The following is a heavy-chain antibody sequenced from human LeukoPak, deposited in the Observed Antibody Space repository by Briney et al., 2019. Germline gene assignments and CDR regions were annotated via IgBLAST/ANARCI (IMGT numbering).Heavy chain of an antibody. CDR1: GFTFSSLE. V-gene: IGHV3-48*03. J-gene: IGHJ2*01. Sequence: GGSLRLSCAASGFTFSSLEMHWVRQAPGKGLEWVSYISCGGNNIFYADSVKGRFTISRDNAKNPLYLQMNSLRAEDTALYYCAKGCGTASCYYWYFDLWGRGTLVTVSS. D-gene: IGHD2-2*01. CDR2: ISCGGNNI. CDR3: AKGCGTASCYYWYFDL.